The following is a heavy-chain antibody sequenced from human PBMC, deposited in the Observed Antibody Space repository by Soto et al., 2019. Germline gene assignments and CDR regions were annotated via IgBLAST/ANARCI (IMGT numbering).Heavy chain of an antibody. CDR1: GFTFSSYG. CDR2: ISYDGSNK. J-gene: IGHJ6*02. CDR3: AKGHRIVGATNGYYGMDV. D-gene: IGHD1-26*01. V-gene: IGHV3-30*18. Sequence: QVQLVESGGGVVQPGRSLRLSCAASGFTFSSYGMHWVRQAPGKGLEWVAVISYDGSNKYYADSVKGRFTISRANSKNTLYLQMNSLRAEDTAVYYCAKGHRIVGATNGYYGMDVWGQGTTVTVSS.